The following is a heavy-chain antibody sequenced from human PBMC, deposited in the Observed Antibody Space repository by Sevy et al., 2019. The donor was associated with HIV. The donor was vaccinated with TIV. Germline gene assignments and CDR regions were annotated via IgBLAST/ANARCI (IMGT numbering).Heavy chain of an antibody. CDR2: LSSGCGKI. D-gene: IGHD2-8*01. CDR3: AREGCTRPHDY. V-gene: IGHV3-23*01. J-gene: IGHJ4*02. CDR1: GFAFYDYS. Sequence: GGSLRLSCAASGFAFYDYSMSWIRQAPGKGLEWVATLSSGCGKIYYADSVKGRFTISRDNSKNSFYLQMDNLRVEDTALYYCAREGCTRPHDYWGQGTRVTVSS.